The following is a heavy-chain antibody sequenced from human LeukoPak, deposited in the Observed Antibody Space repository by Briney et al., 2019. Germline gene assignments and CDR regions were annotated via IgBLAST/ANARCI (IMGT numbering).Heavy chain of an antibody. CDR1: GGSISSGGYY. CDR3: ARGRNYDGSVTYYTD. J-gene: IGHJ4*02. CDR2: IYYSGST. V-gene: IGHV4-31*03. Sequence: SETLSLTCTVSGGSISSGGYYWTWIRQHPGKGLEWIGYIYYSGSTYYNPSVKSRVTMSIDTSKNQFSLKLSSVTAADTAVYFCARGRNYDGSVTYYTDWGQGTLVTVSS. D-gene: IGHD3-10*01.